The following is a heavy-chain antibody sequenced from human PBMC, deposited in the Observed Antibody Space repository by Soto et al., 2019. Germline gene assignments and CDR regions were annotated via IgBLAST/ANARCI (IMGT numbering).Heavy chain of an antibody. V-gene: IGHV3-48*01. Sequence: GGALRLSCAASGFTFSAYNMNCVRKAPGKGLEWVSYISDSSSTIHYADSVKGRFTISRDNAKNSLYLQMNSLRAEDTAVYYCARDDYPYYDDSSGYHFDYWGQGALVTVSS. CDR1: GFTFSAYN. CDR3: ARDDYPYYDDSSGYHFDY. CDR2: ISDSSSTI. J-gene: IGHJ4*02. D-gene: IGHD3-22*01.